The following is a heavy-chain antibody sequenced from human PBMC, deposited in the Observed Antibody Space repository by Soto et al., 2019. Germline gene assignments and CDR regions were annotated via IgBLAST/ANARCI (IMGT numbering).Heavy chain of an antibody. CDR2: INHGGST. Sequence: PSETLSLTCAVYGGSFSGYYWSWIRQPPGKGLEWIGEINHGGSTNYNPSLKSRVTISVDTSKNQFSLKLSSVTAADTAVYYCARGGSGSLRYYYGMDAWGQGTTVTVSS. CDR1: GGSFSGYY. CDR3: ARGGSGSLRYYYGMDA. V-gene: IGHV4-34*01. J-gene: IGHJ6*02. D-gene: IGHD3-10*01.